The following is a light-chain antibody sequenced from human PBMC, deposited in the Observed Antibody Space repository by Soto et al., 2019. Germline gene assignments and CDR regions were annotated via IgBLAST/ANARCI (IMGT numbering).Light chain of an antibody. CDR1: SSNIGNNY. V-gene: IGLV1-51*01. Sequence: QSVLTQPPSVSAAPGQKVTISCSGSSSNIGNNYVSWYQQLPGTAPKLLIHDNNQRPSGTPDRFSGSKYGTSATLGITGLQTGDEADYYCGTWDSGLSAVVFGGGTQLTVL. CDR2: DNN. J-gene: IGLJ2*01. CDR3: GTWDSGLSAVV.